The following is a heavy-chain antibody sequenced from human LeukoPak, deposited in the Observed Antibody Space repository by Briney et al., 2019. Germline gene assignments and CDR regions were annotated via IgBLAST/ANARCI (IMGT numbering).Heavy chain of an antibody. CDR1: GFTFSSYW. Sequence: PRGSLRLSCAASGFTFSSYWMSWVRQAPGKGLEWVANIKQDGSEKYNVASVKGRFTISRDNAKNSLYLQMNSLRAEDTAVYYCARAGYRSSWTLGYWGQGTLVAVSS. D-gene: IGHD6-13*01. CDR2: IKQDGSEK. CDR3: ARAGYRSSWTLGY. J-gene: IGHJ4*02. V-gene: IGHV3-7*01.